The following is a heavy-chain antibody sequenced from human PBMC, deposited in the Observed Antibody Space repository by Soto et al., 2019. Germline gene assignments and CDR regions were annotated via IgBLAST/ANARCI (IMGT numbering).Heavy chain of an antibody. CDR1: GGSISSSSYY. CDR2: IYYSGST. CDR3: ASQRGYSGYDSPLYYGMDV. D-gene: IGHD5-12*01. V-gene: IGHV4-39*01. J-gene: IGHJ6*02. Sequence: SETLSLTCTVSGGSISSSSYYWGWIRQPPGKGLEWIGSIYYSGSTYYNPSLKSRVTISVDTSKNQFSLKLSSVTAADTAVYYCASQRGYSGYDSPLYYGMDVWGQGTTVTSP.